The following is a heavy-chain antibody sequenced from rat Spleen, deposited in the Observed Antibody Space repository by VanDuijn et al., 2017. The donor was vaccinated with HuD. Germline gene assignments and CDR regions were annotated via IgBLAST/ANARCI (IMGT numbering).Heavy chain of an antibody. CDR1: GFTLSDYY. J-gene: IGHJ2*01. CDR2: IRYDGSST. CDR3: ARRGYFDY. V-gene: IGHV5-29*01. Sequence: EVQLVESGGGLVQPGRSLKLSCAASGFTLSDYYMAWVRQTPTKGLEWVATIRYDGSSTYYRDSVKGRFTISRDNAKSTLYLQMNSLRSEDTATYYCARRGYFDYWGQGAMVTVSS.